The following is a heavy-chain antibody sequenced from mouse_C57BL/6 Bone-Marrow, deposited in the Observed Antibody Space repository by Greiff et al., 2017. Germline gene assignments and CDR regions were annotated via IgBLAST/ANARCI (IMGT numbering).Heavy chain of an antibody. CDR3: ARQDYYGSSPFAY. J-gene: IGHJ3*01. CDR1: GFTFSSYG. V-gene: IGHV5-6*01. Sequence: EVQGVESGGDLVKPGGSLKLSCAASGFTFSSYGMSWVRQTPDKRLEWVATISSGGSYTYYPDSVKGRFTISRDNTKNTLYLQVSSLKSEVTAMYYCARQDYYGSSPFAYWGQGTLVTVSA. D-gene: IGHD1-1*01. CDR2: ISSGGSYT.